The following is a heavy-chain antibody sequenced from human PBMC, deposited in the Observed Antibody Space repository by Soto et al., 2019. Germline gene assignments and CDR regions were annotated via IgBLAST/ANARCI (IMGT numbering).Heavy chain of an antibody. V-gene: IGHV1-24*01. CDR2: FDPEDGET. CDR3: ARIGVVVAASYYYYGMDV. Sequence: ASVKVSCKVSGYTLTELSMHWVRQAPGKGLEWMGGFDPEDGETIYAQKFQGRVTMTEDTSTDTAYMELSSLRSEDTAVYYCARIGVVVAASYYYYGMDVWGQGTTVTVSS. CDR1: GYTLTELS. J-gene: IGHJ6*02. D-gene: IGHD2-15*01.